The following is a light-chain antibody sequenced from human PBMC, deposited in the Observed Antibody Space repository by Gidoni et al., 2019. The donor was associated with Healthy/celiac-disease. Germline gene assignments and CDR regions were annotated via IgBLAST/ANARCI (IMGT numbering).Light chain of an antibody. CDR3: QQYYSYPPRYT. CDR1: HGISSY. CDR2: AAS. Sequence: AIRMTQSPSAFSASTGDRVTITCRASHGISSYLAWYQQKPGKAPKLLIYAASTLQSGVPSRFSGSGSGTDFTLTISCLQSEDFATYYCQQYYSYPPRYTFGQGTKLEIK. V-gene: IGKV1-8*01. J-gene: IGKJ2*01.